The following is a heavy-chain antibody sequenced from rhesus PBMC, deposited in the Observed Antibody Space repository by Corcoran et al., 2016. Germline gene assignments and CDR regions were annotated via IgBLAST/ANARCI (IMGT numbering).Heavy chain of an antibody. Sequence: QLQLQESGPGLVKPSETLSLTCAVSGGSISGGYGWSWIRQPPGKGLEWIGHIFGSIGSTYYNPSLKSRVTLSTDTSKNKFSLKLGSVTAADTAVYYCARESSSGHYFDYWGQGVLVTVSS. CDR2: IFGSIGST. J-gene: IGHJ4*01. CDR3: ARESSSGHYFDY. D-gene: IGHD6-31*01. CDR1: GGSISGGYG. V-gene: IGHV4S7*01.